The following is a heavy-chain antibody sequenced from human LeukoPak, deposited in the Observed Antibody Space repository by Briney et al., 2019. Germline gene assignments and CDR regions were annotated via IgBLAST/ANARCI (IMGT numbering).Heavy chain of an antibody. CDR2: TYYRSKWYN. CDR1: GDSVSSNSAA. V-gene: IGHV6-1*01. D-gene: IGHD3-22*01. Sequence: SQTLSLTCAIFGDSVSSNSAAWNWIRQSPSRGLEWLGRTYYRSKWYNDYAVSVKSRITINPDTSKNQFSLQLNSVTPEDTAVYFCARDRSYDSSGYYSYFDYWGQGTLVTVSS. J-gene: IGHJ4*02. CDR3: ARDRSYDSSGYYSYFDY.